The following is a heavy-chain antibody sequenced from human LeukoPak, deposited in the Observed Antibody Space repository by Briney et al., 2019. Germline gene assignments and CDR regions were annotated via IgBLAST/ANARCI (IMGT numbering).Heavy chain of an antibody. CDR3: ARDQGSLTRSWYTGY. CDR1: GYTFTGYH. CDR2: INPHSGDT. J-gene: IGHJ4*02. D-gene: IGHD6-13*01. V-gene: IGHV1-2*06. Sequence: ASVKVSCKASGYTFTGYHIHWVRQAPGQGLEWMGRINPHSGDTNFAQKFQGRVTMTGDTSITTAYMDLSSLTPDDTAVYFCARDQGSLTRSWYTGYWGQGTQVTVSS.